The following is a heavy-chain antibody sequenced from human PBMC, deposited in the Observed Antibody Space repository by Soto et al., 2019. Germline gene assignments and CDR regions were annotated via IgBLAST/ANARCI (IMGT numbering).Heavy chain of an antibody. CDR1: GFTFSSYW. CDR2: INSDGSST. V-gene: IGHV3-74*01. CDR3: AREDGPVYGMDV. J-gene: IGHJ6*02. D-gene: IGHD4-17*01. Sequence: VGSLRLSCAASGFTFSSYWMHWVRQAPGKGLVWVSRINSDGSSTSYADSVKGRFTISRDNAKNTLYLQMNSLRAEDTAVYYCAREDGPVYGMDVCGQGTTVTVSS.